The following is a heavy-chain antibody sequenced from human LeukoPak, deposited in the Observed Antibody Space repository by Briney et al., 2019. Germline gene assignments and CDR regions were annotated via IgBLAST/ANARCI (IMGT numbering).Heavy chain of an antibody. J-gene: IGHJ4*02. Sequence: ASVKVSCKVSGYTLTELSMHWVRQAPGKGLEWMGGFDPEDGETIYAQKFQGRVTMTEDTSTDTAYMELSSLRSEDTAVYYCAISSSIAVAPRYFDYWGQGTLVTVSS. CDR1: GYTLTELS. V-gene: IGHV1-24*01. D-gene: IGHD6-19*01. CDR2: FDPEDGET. CDR3: AISSSIAVAPRYFDY.